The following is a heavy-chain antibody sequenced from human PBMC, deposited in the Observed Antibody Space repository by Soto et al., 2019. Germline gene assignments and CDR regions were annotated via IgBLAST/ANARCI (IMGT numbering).Heavy chain of an antibody. CDR2: IKQDGSEK. J-gene: IGHJ4*02. D-gene: IGHD3-22*01. CDR1: GFTFSSFW. CDR3: ARGYFFDSSRYYADY. V-gene: IGHV3-7*05. Sequence: EVQLVESGGGLVQPGGSLRLSCAASGFTFSSFWMYWVRQAPGRGLEWVATIKQDGSEKYHVDSVKGRFTISRDNAKNSLYLQMSSLGADDPAVYYCARGYFFDSSRYYADYWGQGTLVTVSS.